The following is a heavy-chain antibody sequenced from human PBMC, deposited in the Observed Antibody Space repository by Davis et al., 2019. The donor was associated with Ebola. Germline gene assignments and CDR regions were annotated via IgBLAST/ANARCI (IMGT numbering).Heavy chain of an antibody. V-gene: IGHV4-39*01. CDR2: IYYSGST. CDR1: GGSISSSSYY. Sequence: SETLSLTCTVPGGSISSSSYYWGWIRQPPGKGLEWIGSIYYSGSTYYNPSLKSRVTISVDTSKNQFSLKLSSVTAADTAVYYCATHDDYGDYWGQGTLVTVSS. CDR3: ATHDDYGDY. D-gene: IGHD3-16*01. J-gene: IGHJ4*02.